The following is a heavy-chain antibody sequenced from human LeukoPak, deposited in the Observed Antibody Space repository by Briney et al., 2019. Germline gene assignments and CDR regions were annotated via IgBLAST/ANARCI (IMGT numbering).Heavy chain of an antibody. Sequence: SETLSLTCTVSGGSISSYYWSWIRQPPGKGLEWIGYIYYSGSTNYNPSLKSRVTISVDTSKNQFSLKLSSVTAADTAVYYCARDMVRGSYGVGFDPWGQGALVTVSS. D-gene: IGHD3-16*01. J-gene: IGHJ5*02. CDR2: IYYSGST. CDR1: GGSISSYY. CDR3: ARDMVRGSYGVGFDP. V-gene: IGHV4-59*01.